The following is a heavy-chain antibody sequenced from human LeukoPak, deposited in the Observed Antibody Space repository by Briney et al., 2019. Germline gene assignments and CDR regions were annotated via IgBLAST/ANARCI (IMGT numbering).Heavy chain of an antibody. D-gene: IGHD3-3*01. CDR2: INPNSGGT. V-gene: IGHV1-2*02. J-gene: IGHJ5*02. CDR1: GYTFTGYY. Sequence: GASVKVSCKASGYTFTGYYMHWVRQAPGQGLEWMGWINPNSGGTNYAQKFQGRVTMTRDTSISTAYMELSRLRSDDTAVYYCARGEVTIFGVVISWFGPWGQGTLVTVSS. CDR3: ARGEVTIFGVVISWFGP.